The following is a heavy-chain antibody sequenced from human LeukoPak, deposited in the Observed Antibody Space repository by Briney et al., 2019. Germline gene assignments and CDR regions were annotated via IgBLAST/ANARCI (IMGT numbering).Heavy chain of an antibody. J-gene: IGHJ4*02. Sequence: GGSLRLSCAASGFTVSSNYMSWVRQAPGKGLEWVSAISGSGGSTYYADSVKGRFTISRDNSKNTLYLQMNSLRAEDTAVYYCAKPRGQRLVFDYWGQGTLVTVSS. CDR3: AKPRGQRLVFDY. CDR2: ISGSGGST. CDR1: GFTVSSNY. V-gene: IGHV3-23*01. D-gene: IGHD6-13*01.